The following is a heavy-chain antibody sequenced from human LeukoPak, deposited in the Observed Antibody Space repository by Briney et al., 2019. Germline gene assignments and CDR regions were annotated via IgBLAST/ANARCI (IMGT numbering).Heavy chain of an antibody. CDR2: ISGSGGST. CDR3: AKSKCSSTSCYTVRFDY. CDR1: GFTFSSYA. D-gene: IGHD2-2*02. V-gene: IGHV3-23*01. J-gene: IGHJ4*02. Sequence: PGGSLRLSCAASGFTFSSYAMSWVRQAPGKGLEWVSAISGSGGSTYDADSVKGRFTISRDNSKNTLYLQMNSLRAEDTAVYYCAKSKCSSTSCYTVRFDYWGQGTLVTVSS.